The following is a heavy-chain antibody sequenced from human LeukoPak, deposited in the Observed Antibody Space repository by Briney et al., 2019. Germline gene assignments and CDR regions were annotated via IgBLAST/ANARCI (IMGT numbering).Heavy chain of an antibody. CDR2: ITNSGVTT. V-gene: IGHV3-23*01. D-gene: IGHD2-15*01. CDR1: GFTFSSFA. CDR3: AKARLYCSSGTCSDHPATLTGMDV. J-gene: IGHJ6*02. Sequence: PGGSQRLSCTASGFTFSSFAMHWVRQAPGKGLEWVSLITNSGVTTHYADSVKGRFTISRDNSRSTLYLQLNSLRADDTALYYCAKARLYCSSGTCSDHPATLTGMDVWGQGTTVTVSS.